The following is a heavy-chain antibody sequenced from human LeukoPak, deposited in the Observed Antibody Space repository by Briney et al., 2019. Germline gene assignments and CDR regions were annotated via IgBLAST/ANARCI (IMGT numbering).Heavy chain of an antibody. CDR1: GFAFNDYG. J-gene: IGHJ6*03. V-gene: IGHV3-21*01. Sequence: GRSLRLSCAASGFAFNDYGMHWVRQAPGKGLEWVSSISSSSSYIYYADSVKGRFTISRDNAKNSLYLQMNSLRAEDTAVYFCARDRHVPGLYYYYMDVWGKGTTVTVSS. CDR3: ARDRHVPGLYYYYMDV. D-gene: IGHD6-6*01. CDR2: ISSSSSYI.